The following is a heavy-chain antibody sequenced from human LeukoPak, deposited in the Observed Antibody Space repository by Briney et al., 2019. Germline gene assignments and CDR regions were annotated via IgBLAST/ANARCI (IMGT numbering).Heavy chain of an antibody. V-gene: IGHV3-53*01. Sequence: GGSLRLSCAASGFTVSSNYMSWVRQAPGKELEWVSVIYSGGSTYYADSVKGRFTISRDNSKNTLYLQMNSLRAEDTAVYYCARDTYSSSWYSGGYYYYYGMDVWGQGTTVTVSS. D-gene: IGHD6-13*01. CDR1: GFTVSSNY. CDR3: ARDTYSSSWYSGGYYYYYGMDV. J-gene: IGHJ6*02. CDR2: IYSGGST.